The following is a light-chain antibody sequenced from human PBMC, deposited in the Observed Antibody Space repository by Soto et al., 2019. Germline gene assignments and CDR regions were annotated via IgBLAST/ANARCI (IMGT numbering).Light chain of an antibody. J-gene: IGKJ2*03. CDR2: DAS. Sequence: DIQMPQYPSSLSASVGDTVTITCQASQDINNFLNWYQQKPGKAPKLLIYDASNLQTGVPSRFSGSGSGTDFSFTISNLQPEDLATYFCQQFDDVPYSFGQGTKLAIK. V-gene: IGKV1-33*01. CDR1: QDINNF. CDR3: QQFDDVPYS.